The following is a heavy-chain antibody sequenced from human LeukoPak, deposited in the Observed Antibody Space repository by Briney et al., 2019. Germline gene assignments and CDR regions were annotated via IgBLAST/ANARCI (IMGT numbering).Heavy chain of an antibody. CDR3: ARDLHPHYYFDY. CDR1: GFTFSSYA. CDR2: ISYDGSNK. V-gene: IGHV3-30-3*01. Sequence: GGSLRLSCAASGFTFSSYAMPWVRQAPGKGLEWVAVISYDGSNKYYADSVKGRFTISRDNSKNTLYLQMNSLRAEDTAVYYCARDLHPHYYFDYWGQGTLVTVSS. J-gene: IGHJ4*02.